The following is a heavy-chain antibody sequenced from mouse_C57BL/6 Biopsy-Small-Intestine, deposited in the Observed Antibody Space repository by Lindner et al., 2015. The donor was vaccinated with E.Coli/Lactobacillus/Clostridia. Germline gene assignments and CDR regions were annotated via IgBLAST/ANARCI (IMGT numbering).Heavy chain of an antibody. CDR2: INPSNGGT. J-gene: IGHJ3*01. V-gene: IGHV1-53*01. CDR1: GYTFSSYW. CDR3: ARQAPIYYYGTNNWFAY. D-gene: IGHD1-1*01. Sequence: VQLQESGTELVRPGASVKLSCKASGYTFSSYWMHWVKQRPGQGLEWIGNINPSNGGTNYNEKFKSKATLTVDKSSSTVYMELSGLTSEDSAVYFCARQAPIYYYGTNNWFAYWGQGTLVTVSA.